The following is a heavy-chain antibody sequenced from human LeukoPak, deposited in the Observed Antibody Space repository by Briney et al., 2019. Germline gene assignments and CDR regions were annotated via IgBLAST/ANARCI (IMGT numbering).Heavy chain of an antibody. CDR3: AREGERGYSYGYYLDY. J-gene: IGHJ4*02. CDR1: GGSISSYY. D-gene: IGHD5-18*01. Sequence: SETLSPTCTVSGGSISSYYWSWIRQPPGKGLEWIGYIYYSGSTNYNPSLKSRVTISVDTSKNQFSLKLSSVTAADTAVYYCAREGERGYSYGYYLDYWGQGTLVTVSS. V-gene: IGHV4-59*01. CDR2: IYYSGST.